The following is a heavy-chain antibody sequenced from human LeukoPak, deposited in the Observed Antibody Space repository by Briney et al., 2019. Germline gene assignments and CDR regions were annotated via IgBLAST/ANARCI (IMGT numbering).Heavy chain of an antibody. CDR1: GFTFSTYT. J-gene: IGHJ4*02. CDR3: AREETDYFDY. CDR2: ISSIGRYI. V-gene: IGHV3-21*01. Sequence: GGSLRLSCAASGFTFSTYTMNWVRQAPGKWLEWVSSISSIGRYIYYADSVKGRFTISRDNTKNSLYLQMNSLSPEDTAVYYCAREETDYFDYWGQGTLVTVSS.